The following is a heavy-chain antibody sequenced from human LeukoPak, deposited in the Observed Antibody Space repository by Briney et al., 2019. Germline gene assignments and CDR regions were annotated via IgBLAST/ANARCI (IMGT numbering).Heavy chain of an antibody. V-gene: IGHV3-30*02. CDR3: AKDAFGEFDTYYYYYYMDV. J-gene: IGHJ6*03. Sequence: GGSLRLSCAASGFTFSSYAMHWVRQAPGKGLEWVAVIWYGGSNKYYADSVKGRFTISRDNSKNTLYLQMNSLRAEDTAVYYCAKDAFGEFDTYYYYYYMDVWGKGTTVTVSS. CDR1: GFTFSSYA. D-gene: IGHD3-10*01. CDR2: IWYGGSNK.